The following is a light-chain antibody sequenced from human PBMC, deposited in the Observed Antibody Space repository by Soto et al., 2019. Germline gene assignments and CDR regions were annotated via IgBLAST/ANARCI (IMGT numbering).Light chain of an antibody. CDR3: QQYNNWLFT. CDR1: QSVSSN. Sequence: EIVMTQSPATLSVSPGERATLSCRASQSVSSNLAWYQQKPGQAPRLLIYDASARATGIPARFSGSGSGTEFDPTISSLQSEDFAVYYCQQYNNWLFTFGPGTKVDIK. J-gene: IGKJ3*01. CDR2: DAS. V-gene: IGKV3-15*01.